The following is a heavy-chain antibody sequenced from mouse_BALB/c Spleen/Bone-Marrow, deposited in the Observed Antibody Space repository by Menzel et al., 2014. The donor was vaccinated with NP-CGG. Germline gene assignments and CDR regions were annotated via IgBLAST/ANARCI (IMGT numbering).Heavy chain of an antibody. CDR1: GYTFTDYA. V-gene: IGHV1S137*01. CDR2: ISTYYGDA. CDR3: ARSDGFDY. Sequence: QVQLQQSGAKLVRPGVSVKISCKGSGYTFTDYALHWVKQSHAKSLEWIGIISTYYGDASYNQKFKGKATMTVDKSSSTAYMELARLTSEDSAIYYCARSDGFDYWGQGATLTVSS. D-gene: IGHD2-3*01. J-gene: IGHJ2*01.